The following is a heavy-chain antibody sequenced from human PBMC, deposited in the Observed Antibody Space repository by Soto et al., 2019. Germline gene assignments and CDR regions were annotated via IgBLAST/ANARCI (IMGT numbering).Heavy chain of an antibody. V-gene: IGHV3-21*02. CDR2: ISSSSSYI. CDR1: GFNFSTFS. J-gene: IGHJ4*02. CDR3: GRTAPGLELRD. Sequence: EVQLVESGGGLVKPGGSLRISCAASGFNFSTFSMNWVRQSPGKGLEWVSSISSSSSYISYAESLRGRFTISRDNAQKSLYLQMNGLRVDATAVYYCGRTAPGLELRDWGQGSLVTVSS. D-gene: IGHD1-7*01.